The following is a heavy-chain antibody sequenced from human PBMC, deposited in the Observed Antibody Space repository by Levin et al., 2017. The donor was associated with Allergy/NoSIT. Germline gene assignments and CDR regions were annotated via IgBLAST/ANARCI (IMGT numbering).Heavy chain of an antibody. Sequence: SCTTSGFRFTDSSINWFRQAPGKGLEWLALFRSKPYGGTKEYAPSVKGRFTISRDDSKSIAYLQMSSLKTDDTAVYYCGTWTSWGQGTLVSVSS. CDR3: GTWTS. CDR2: FRSKPYGGTK. D-gene: IGHD1-1*01. J-gene: IGHJ5*02. CDR1: GFRFTDSS. V-gene: IGHV3-49*03.